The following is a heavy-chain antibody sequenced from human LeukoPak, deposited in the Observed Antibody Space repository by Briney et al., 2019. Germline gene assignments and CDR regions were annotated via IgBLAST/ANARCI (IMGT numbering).Heavy chain of an antibody. CDR1: GGTFNNYA. Sequence: SVKVSCKASGGTFNNYAFNWVRQAPGQGLEWMGGITPIFGTANYAQKFQGRVTITADESTSTAYMELSSLRSEDTAVYYCARAGLYRADYYMDVWGKGATVIVSS. CDR3: ARAGLYRADYYMDV. V-gene: IGHV1-69*13. J-gene: IGHJ6*03. CDR2: ITPIFGTA. D-gene: IGHD2-8*01.